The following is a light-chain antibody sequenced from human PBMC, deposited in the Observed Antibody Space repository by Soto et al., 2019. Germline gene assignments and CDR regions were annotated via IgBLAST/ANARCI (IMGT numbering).Light chain of an antibody. V-gene: IGKV3-11*01. CDR2: DAS. CDR1: QSVSKY. J-gene: IGKJ5*01. CDR3: QQRSNWPIT. Sequence: EIVLTQSPATLSLSPAARATLSCSTSQSVSKYFAWYQQKPGRAPRLLIYDASSSATGSPARFIDSGSGTEFALTVSSLEPEDFAIYYGQQRSNWPITFGQGTRLEIK.